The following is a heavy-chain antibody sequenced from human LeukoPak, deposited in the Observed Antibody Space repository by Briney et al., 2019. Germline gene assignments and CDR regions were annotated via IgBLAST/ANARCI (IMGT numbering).Heavy chain of an antibody. CDR3: AKEAAKYCSSTSCVNWFDP. D-gene: IGHD2-2*01. CDR2: INPNSGGT. J-gene: IGHJ5*02. V-gene: IGHV1-2*02. Sequence: GASVKVSCKASGYTFTGYYMLWVRQAPGQGLEWMGWINPNSGGTNYAQKFQGRVTMTRDTSISTAYMELSRLRSDDTAVYYCAKEAAKYCSSTSCVNWFDPWGQGTLVTVSS. CDR1: GYTFTGYY.